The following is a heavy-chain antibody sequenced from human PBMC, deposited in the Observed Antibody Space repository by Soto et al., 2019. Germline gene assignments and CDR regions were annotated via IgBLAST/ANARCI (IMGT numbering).Heavy chain of an antibody. V-gene: IGHV3-48*02. J-gene: IGHJ6*02. D-gene: IGHD3-16*02. CDR1: GFTLSTYS. Sequence: PGGSLRLSCEVSGFTLSTYSMNWVRQAPGKGLEWVSFITSSGSTIYYADSVKGRFTVSRDNAKNSLFLQMNSLRDEDTAVYYCARVAIASGGVIAVTYALDVWGQGTTVTAP. CDR2: ITSSGSTI. CDR3: ARVAIASGGVIAVTYALDV.